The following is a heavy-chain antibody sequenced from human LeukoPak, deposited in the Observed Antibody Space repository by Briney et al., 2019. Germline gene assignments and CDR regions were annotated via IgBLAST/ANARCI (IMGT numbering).Heavy chain of an antibody. CDR2: IYSGGST. J-gene: IGHJ6*02. CDR3: ARVPYYYGMDV. Sequence: GGSLRLSCAASGFTFSSYWMSWVRQAPGKGLEWVSVIYSGGSTYYADSVKGRFTISRDNSKNTLYLQMNSLRAEDTAVYYCARVPYYYGMDVWGQGTTVTVSS. CDR1: GFTFSSYW. V-gene: IGHV3-53*01.